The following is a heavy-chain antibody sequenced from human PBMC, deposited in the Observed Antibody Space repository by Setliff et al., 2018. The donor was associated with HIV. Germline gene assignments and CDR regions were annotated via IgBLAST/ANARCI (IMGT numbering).Heavy chain of an antibody. J-gene: IGHJ3*02. D-gene: IGHD3-22*01. CDR1: GGSISSSSYY. CDR2: IYYSGST. V-gene: IGHV4-39*01. Sequence: KPSETLSLTCTVSGGSISSSSYYWGWIRQPPGKGLEWIGSIYYSGSTYYNPSLKSRVTISVDTSKNQFSLKLSSVTAADTAVYYCARHVDYFDSSGNDVFDIWGQGTMVTVSS. CDR3: ARHVDYFDSSGNDVFDI.